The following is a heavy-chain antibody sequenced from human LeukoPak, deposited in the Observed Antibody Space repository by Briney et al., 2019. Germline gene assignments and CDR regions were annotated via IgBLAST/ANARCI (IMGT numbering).Heavy chain of an antibody. D-gene: IGHD6-13*01. CDR3: ASLVVGAAAGTRYYYYYYMDV. V-gene: IGHV4-34*01. J-gene: IGHJ6*03. CDR1: GFTFSSYS. Sequence: GSLRLSCAASGFTFSSYSMNWVRQAPGKGLEWIGEINHSGSTNYNPSLKSRVTISVDTSKNQFSLKLSSVTAADTAVYYCASLVVGAAAGTRYYYYYYMDVWGKGTTVTVSS. CDR2: INHSGST.